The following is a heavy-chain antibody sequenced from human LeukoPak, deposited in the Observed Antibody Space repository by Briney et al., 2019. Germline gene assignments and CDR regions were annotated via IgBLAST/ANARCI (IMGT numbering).Heavy chain of an antibody. CDR1: GFTFSSYG. Sequence: PGGSLRLSWAASGFTFSSYGMHWVRQARGKGREWVAVISYDGSNKYYADSVKGRFTISRDNSKNTLYLQMNSLRAEDTAVYYCAREIDIVVVVADYGMDVWGQGPTVTVSS. CDR3: AREIDIVVVVADYGMDV. V-gene: IGHV3-30*19. J-gene: IGHJ6*02. D-gene: IGHD2-15*01. CDR2: ISYDGSNK.